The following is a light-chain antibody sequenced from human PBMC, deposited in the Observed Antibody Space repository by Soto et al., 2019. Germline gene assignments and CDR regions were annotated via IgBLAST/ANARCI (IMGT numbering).Light chain of an antibody. CDR2: SAS. Sequence: IPMTQSPSSLSASVGDRVPITCRARQSISTYLHWYQQKPGKAPEVLIYSASSLQSGVPSRLSGSESGTDFTLTINRLQPEDFASYYCQQSYSPPWTFGQGTKVEIK. V-gene: IGKV1-39*01. CDR1: QSISTY. J-gene: IGKJ1*01. CDR3: QQSYSPPWT.